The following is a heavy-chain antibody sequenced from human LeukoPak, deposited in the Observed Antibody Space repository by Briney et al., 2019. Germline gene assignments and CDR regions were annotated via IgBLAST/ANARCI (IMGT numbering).Heavy chain of an antibody. CDR2: IKQDGSEK. V-gene: IGHV3-7*01. J-gene: IGHJ3*02. Sequence: GGSLGLSCAASGFTFSSYWMSWVHQAPGKGLEWVANIKQDGSEKYYVDSVKGRFTISRDNAKNSLYLQMNSLRAEDTAVYYCARVKDIVLMVYARYAFDIWGQGTMVTVSS. D-gene: IGHD2-8*01. CDR1: GFTFSSYW. CDR3: ARVKDIVLMVYARYAFDI.